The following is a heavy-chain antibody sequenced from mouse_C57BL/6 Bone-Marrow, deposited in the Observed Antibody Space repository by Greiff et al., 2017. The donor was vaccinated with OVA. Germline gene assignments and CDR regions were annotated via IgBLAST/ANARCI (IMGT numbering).Heavy chain of an antibody. J-gene: IGHJ1*03. Sequence: VQLQRSGPELVKPGASVKIPCKASGYTFTDYNMDWVKQSHGKSLEWIGDINPNNGGTIYNQKFKGKATLTVDKSSSTAYMELRSLTSEDTAVYYCARKGYYGSSYWYCDVWGTGTTVTVSS. CDR2: INPNNGGT. V-gene: IGHV1-18*01. CDR1: GYTFTDYN. CDR3: ARKGYYGSSYWYCDV. D-gene: IGHD1-1*01.